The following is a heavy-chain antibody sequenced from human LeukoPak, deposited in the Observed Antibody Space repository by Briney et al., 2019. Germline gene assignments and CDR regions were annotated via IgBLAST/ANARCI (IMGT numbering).Heavy chain of an antibody. Sequence: GGSLRLSCATSGFTFSTYSMNWVRQAPGKGLEWLSYITSDSGTIYYADSVRGRFTISRDNAKNSLYLQMDSLRDEDTAVYSCARDRPNTGFDFDYWGRGTLVTVSS. CDR3: ARDRPNTGFDFDY. J-gene: IGHJ4*02. CDR1: GFTFSTYS. CDR2: ITSDSGTI. D-gene: IGHD3-10*01. V-gene: IGHV3-48*02.